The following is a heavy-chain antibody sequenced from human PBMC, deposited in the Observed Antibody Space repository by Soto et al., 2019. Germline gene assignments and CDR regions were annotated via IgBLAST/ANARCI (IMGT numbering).Heavy chain of an antibody. Sequence: ASVQVSCKGSGYTFTSYGISWVRQAPGQGLEWMGWISAYNGNTNYAQKLQGRVTMTTDTSTSTAYMELRSLRSDDTAVYYCARDFYCSGGSCPYYYYYMGVWGKGTTVTVSS. V-gene: IGHV1-18*01. D-gene: IGHD2-15*01. J-gene: IGHJ6*03. CDR1: GYTFTSYG. CDR3: ARDFYCSGGSCPYYYYYMGV. CDR2: ISAYNGNT.